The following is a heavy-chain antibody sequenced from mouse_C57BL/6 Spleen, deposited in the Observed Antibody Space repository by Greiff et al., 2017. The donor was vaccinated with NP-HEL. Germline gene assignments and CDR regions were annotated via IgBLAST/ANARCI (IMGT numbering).Heavy chain of an antibody. D-gene: IGHD1-1*01. CDR1: GYTFTSYW. CDR3: ARWDFYGSSSYWYFDV. CDR2: IYPGSGST. J-gene: IGHJ1*03. V-gene: IGHV1-55*01. Sequence: VQLQQPGAELVKPGASVKMSCKASGYTFTSYWITWVKQRPGQGLEWIGDIYPGSGSTNYNEKFKSKATLTVDTSSSTAYMQLSSLTSEDSAVYYCARWDFYGSSSYWYFDVWGTGTTVTVSS.